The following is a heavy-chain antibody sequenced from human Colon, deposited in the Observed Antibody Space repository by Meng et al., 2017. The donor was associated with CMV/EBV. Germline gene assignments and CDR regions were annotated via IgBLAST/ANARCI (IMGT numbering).Heavy chain of an antibody. CDR2: IYFSGAT. Sequence: ESLKISCTVSGDSISSGNNYWAWIRQTPGKGLEWIAHIYFSGATYPNPALQSRVTISVDRSKNQFSLRLSSVTAADTAVYYCARAGSNYDILTGYSLYFDYWGQGTRVTVSS. CDR3: ARAGSNYDILTGYSLYFDY. V-gene: IGHV4-39*07. J-gene: IGHJ4*02. D-gene: IGHD3-9*01. CDR1: GDSISSGNNY.